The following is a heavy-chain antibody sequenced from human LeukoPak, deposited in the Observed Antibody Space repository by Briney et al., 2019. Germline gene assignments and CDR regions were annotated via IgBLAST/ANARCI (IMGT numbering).Heavy chain of an antibody. CDR2: IKQDGSTK. CDR1: GFTFTNSW. Sequence: GGSLRLSCAASGFTFTNSWMAWVRQAPGKGLEWVANIKQDGSTKHYADSLKGRFTISRDNPKNSLCLQMNNLRADDTAVYYCTRDTDGSLDYWGQGILVTVAS. CDR3: TRDTDGSLDY. J-gene: IGHJ4*02. V-gene: IGHV3-7*01. D-gene: IGHD1-26*01.